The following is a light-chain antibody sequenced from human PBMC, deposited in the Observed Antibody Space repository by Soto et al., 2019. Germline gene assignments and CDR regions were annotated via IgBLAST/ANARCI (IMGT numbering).Light chain of an antibody. V-gene: IGLV2-23*01. Sequence: QSALTQPASVSGSPGQSITISCTGTSSDVGSYNLVSWYQQHQGKAPKPMIYEGSKRPSGVSNRFSGSKSGNTSSLTISGLQAEDEADYYCCSYAGSSSVVFGGGTKLTVL. CDR1: SSDVGSYNL. J-gene: IGLJ2*01. CDR2: EGS. CDR3: CSYAGSSSVV.